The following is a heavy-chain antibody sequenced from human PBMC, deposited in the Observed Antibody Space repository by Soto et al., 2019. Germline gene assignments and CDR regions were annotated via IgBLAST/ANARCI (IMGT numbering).Heavy chain of an antibody. D-gene: IGHD4-17*01. J-gene: IGHJ5*02. V-gene: IGHV1-2*04. CDR1: GYTFTGYY. Sequence: SSVKVSCKASGYTFTGYYMHWVRQAPGQGLEWMGWINPNSGGTNYAQKFQGWVTMTRDTSISTAYMELSRLRSDDTAVYYCARGPSDYGDGWFDPWGQGTLVTVSS. CDR2: INPNSGGT. CDR3: ARGPSDYGDGWFDP.